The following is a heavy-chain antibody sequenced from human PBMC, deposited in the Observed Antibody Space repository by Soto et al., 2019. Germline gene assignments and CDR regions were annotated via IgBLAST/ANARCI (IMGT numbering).Heavy chain of an antibody. CDR1: GFTFTSYA. D-gene: IGHD3-3*01. Sequence: GGSLRLSCAASGFTFTSYAMSWVRQAPGKGLEWVSAISGSGGSTYYADSVKGRFTISRDNSKKTLYLQMNSLRAEDTAVYYCADARMPETDFWRGYSQDFEYWGQGTLVTVSS. CDR3: ADARMPETDFWRGYSQDFEY. J-gene: IGHJ4*02. V-gene: IGHV3-23*01. CDR2: ISGSGGST.